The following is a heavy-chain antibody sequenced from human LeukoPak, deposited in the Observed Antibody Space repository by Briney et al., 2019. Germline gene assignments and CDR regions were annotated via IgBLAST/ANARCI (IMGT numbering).Heavy chain of an antibody. CDR3: ARDFSSWYERPHTGFDY. J-gene: IGHJ4*02. CDR1: GYTFTTYA. D-gene: IGHD6-13*01. CDR2: INAGNGNT. Sequence: ASVKVSCKASGYTFTTYAMHWVRQAPGQRLEWMGWINAGNGNTKYSQKFQGRVTITADESTSAAYMELSSLRSEDTAVYYCARDFSSWYERPHTGFDYWGQGTLVTVSS. V-gene: IGHV1-3*01.